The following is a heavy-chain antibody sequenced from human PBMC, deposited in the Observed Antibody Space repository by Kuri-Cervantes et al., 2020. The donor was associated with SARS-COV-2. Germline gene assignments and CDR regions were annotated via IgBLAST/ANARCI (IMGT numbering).Heavy chain of an antibody. D-gene: IGHD3-3*01. CDR3: ARLRFLEWLSPFDQ. J-gene: IGHJ4*02. CDR2: IDPSDSYT. CDR1: GYSFTSYW. V-gene: IGHV5-10-1*01. Sequence: GGSLRLSCKGSGYSFTSYWISWVRQMPGKGLEWMGRIDPSDSYTNYSPSFQGHVTISADKSISTAYLQWSSLRASDTAMYYCARLRFLEWLSPFDQWGQGTLVTVSS.